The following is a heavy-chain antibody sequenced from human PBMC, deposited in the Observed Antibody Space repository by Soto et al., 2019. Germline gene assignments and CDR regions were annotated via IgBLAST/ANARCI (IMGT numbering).Heavy chain of an antibody. CDR2: IIPIFGTA. D-gene: IGHD1-26*01. J-gene: IGHJ5*02. CDR1: GGTFSSYA. V-gene: IGHV1-69*01. Sequence: QVQLVQSGAEVKKPGSSVKVSCKASGGTFSSYASSWVRQAPGQGLEWMGGIIPIFGTANYAQKFQGRVTITADESTSTAYMELTSLRSQDTAVYYCARVGYSGSYYNWFDPWGQGTLVTVSS. CDR3: ARVGYSGSYYNWFDP.